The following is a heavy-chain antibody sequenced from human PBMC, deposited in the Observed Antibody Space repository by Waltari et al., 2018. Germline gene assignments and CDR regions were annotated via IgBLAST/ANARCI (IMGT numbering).Heavy chain of an antibody. D-gene: IGHD3-16*02. Sequence: QVQLVQSGAEVKKPGASVKVSCKASGYTFTSYGISWVRQAPGQGLEWMGWISAYNGNTNYAQKLQGRVTMTTDTSTSTAYMGLRSLRSDDTAVYYCASGVFVKEYYYYYGMDVWGQGTTVTVSS. J-gene: IGHJ6*02. CDR1: GYTFTSYG. CDR3: ASGVFVKEYYYYYGMDV. CDR2: ISAYNGNT. V-gene: IGHV1-18*01.